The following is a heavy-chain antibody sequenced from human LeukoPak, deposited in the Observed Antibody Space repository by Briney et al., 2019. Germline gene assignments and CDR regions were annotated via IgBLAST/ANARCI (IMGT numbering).Heavy chain of an antibody. V-gene: IGHV3-74*01. D-gene: IGHD3-16*01. CDR2: VDNIGTRT. J-gene: IGHJ3*01. CDR3: ARGGGDHAFDF. CDR1: GFTFPDYW. Sequence: GGSLRLSCAASGFTFPDYWMHWVRQAPGKGLEWVSRVDNIGTRTIYADSARGRFTISRDNAKNSVYLQINSLRAEDTAVYYCARGGGDHAFDFWGQGTVVTVSS.